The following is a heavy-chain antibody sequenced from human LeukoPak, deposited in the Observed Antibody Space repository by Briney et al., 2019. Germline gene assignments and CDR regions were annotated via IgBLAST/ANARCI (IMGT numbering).Heavy chain of an antibody. D-gene: IGHD3-22*01. Sequence: PSQTLSLTCTVSGGSISSGPYYWSWIRQPAGKGLEWIGRIYSSGRTNYNPSLKSRVTISLDTSKNQFSLKLSSVTAADTAVYYCARGGSGYRSAFDIWGQGTMVTVSS. CDR3: ARGGSGYRSAFDI. CDR1: GGSISSGPYY. CDR2: IYSSGRT. J-gene: IGHJ3*02. V-gene: IGHV4-61*02.